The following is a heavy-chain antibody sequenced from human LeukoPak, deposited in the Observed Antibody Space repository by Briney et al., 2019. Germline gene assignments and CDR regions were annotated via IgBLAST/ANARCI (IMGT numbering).Heavy chain of an antibody. CDR2: IYAGNPDT. J-gene: IGHJ4*02. CDR3: AILNHPDGRVY. D-gene: IGHD5-24*01. CDR1: GVSINCYY. V-gene: IGHV5-51*01. Sequence: ETLSLTCTVSGVSINCYYWSWIRQPAGKGLEWMAIIYAGNPDTKYSPSFQGQVSIATDRSISTAYLQWSSLQASDTAIYYCAILNHPDGRVYWGQGTPVNVSS.